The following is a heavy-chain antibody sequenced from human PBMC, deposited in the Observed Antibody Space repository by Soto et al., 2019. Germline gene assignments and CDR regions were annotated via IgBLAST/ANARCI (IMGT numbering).Heavy chain of an antibody. J-gene: IGHJ6*02. CDR3: AKDSKHYYDSSGYYFYYYYGMDV. Sequence: GGSLRLSCAASGFTFSSYAMSWVRQAPGKGLEWVSAISGSGGSTYYADSVKGRFTISRDNSKNTLYLQMNSLRAEDTAVYYCAKDSKHYYDSSGYYFYYYYGMDVWGQGTTVTVSS. D-gene: IGHD3-22*01. CDR2: ISGSGGST. CDR1: GFTFSSYA. V-gene: IGHV3-23*01.